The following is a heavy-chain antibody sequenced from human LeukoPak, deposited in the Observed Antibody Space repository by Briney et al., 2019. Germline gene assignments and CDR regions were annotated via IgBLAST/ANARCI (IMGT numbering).Heavy chain of an antibody. CDR3: ARVFAGSFDY. CDR1: GFTFSSYL. CDR2: IKQDGSEK. Sequence: GGSLRLSCAASGFTFSSYLMSWVRQAPGKGLGWVANIKQDGSEKYYVESVKGRFTISRDKAKNSLYLQMNSLRAEDTAVYYCARVFAGSFDYWGQGTLVTVSS. V-gene: IGHV3-7*01. J-gene: IGHJ4*02.